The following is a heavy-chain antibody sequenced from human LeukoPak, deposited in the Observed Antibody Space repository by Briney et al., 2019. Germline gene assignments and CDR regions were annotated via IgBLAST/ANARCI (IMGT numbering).Heavy chain of an antibody. D-gene: IGHD6-19*01. V-gene: IGHV3-53*01. Sequence: SGGSLRLSCAASGFTVSSNYMSWVRQAPGKGLEWVSVIYSGGSTYYAASVKGRFTISRDNSKNTLYLQMNSLRAEDTAVYYCARSTIAVAGTPFDYWGQGTLVTVSS. CDR3: ARSTIAVAGTPFDY. CDR1: GFTVSSNY. J-gene: IGHJ4*02. CDR2: IYSGGST.